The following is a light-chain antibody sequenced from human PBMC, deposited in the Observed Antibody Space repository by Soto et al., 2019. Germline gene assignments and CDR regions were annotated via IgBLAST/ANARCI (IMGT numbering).Light chain of an antibody. CDR1: QSVNSW. CDR3: QQYETSPLT. Sequence: DIQMTQSPSTLSASVGDRVTITCRASQSVNSWLAWYQQKPGKAPKLLLYKPSSLESGDQSRFSGSASGTEFTLTISSLQPDDFGTNYYQQYETSPLTFGGGTKVYI. CDR2: KPS. V-gene: IGKV1-5*03. J-gene: IGKJ4*01.